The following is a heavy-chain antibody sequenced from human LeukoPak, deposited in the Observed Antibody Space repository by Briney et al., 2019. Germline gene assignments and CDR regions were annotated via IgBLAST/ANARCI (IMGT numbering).Heavy chain of an antibody. CDR1: GCTFTSYD. J-gene: IGHJ4*02. CDR3: AGTYSSGWYYWAKFGYFDY. D-gene: IGHD6-19*01. Sequence: ASVKVSCKASGCTFTSYDINWVRQATGQGLEWMGWMNPNSGNTGYAQKFQGRVTMTRNTSISTAYMELSSLRSEDTAVYYCAGTYSSGWYYWAKFGYFDYWGQGTLVTVSS. V-gene: IGHV1-8*01. CDR2: MNPNSGNT.